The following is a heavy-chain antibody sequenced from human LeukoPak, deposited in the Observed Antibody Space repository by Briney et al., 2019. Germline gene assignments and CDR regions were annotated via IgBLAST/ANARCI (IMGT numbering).Heavy chain of an antibody. CDR2: ISSSSSYI. D-gene: IGHD3-16*01. J-gene: IGHJ4*02. CDR1: GFTFSSYS. V-gene: IGHV3-21*01. Sequence: GGSLRLSCAASGFTFSSYSMNWVRQAPGKGLEWVSSISSSSSYIYYADSVKGRFTISRDNAKNSLYLQMNSLRAEDTAVYYCARRVWGSYFYYWGQGTLVTVSS. CDR3: ARRVWGSYFYY.